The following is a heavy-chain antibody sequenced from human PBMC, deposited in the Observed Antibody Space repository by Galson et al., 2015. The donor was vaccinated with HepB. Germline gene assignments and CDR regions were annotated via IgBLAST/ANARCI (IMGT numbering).Heavy chain of an antibody. CDR3: ARKTKTGSHGGGVVY. V-gene: IGHV3-48*01. CDR1: GFTFSSHA. Sequence: SLRLSCAASGFTFSSHAMNWVRQAAGKGLEWVSSISSDSLTIYYGDSVKGRFTISRDNAKNSLYLQMNSLRAEDTAVYYCARKTKTGSHGGGVVYWGQGTLVTVSS. CDR2: ISSDSLTI. J-gene: IGHJ4*02. D-gene: IGHD1-1*01.